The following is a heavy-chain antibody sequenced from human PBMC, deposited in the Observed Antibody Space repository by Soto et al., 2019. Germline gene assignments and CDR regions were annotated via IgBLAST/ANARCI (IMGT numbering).Heavy chain of an antibody. J-gene: IGHJ6*02. Sequence: GESLKISCAASGFTFSSYSMNWVRQAPGEGLEWVSSISSSSSYIYYAYSVKGRFTISSDNAKNSLYLQMNSLRDEDTAVYYCARDPDGDYGLLYYCYGMDVWGQGTTVTVSS. V-gene: IGHV3-21*01. CDR3: ARDPDGDYGLLYYCYGMDV. CDR2: ISSSSSYI. D-gene: IGHD4-17*01. CDR1: GFTFSSYS.